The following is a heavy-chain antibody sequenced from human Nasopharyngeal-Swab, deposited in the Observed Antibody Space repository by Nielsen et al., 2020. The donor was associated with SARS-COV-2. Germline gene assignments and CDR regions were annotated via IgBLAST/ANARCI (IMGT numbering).Heavy chain of an antibody. Sequence: GESLKISCAASGFSLNRYAMSWVRQAAGKGLEWVSSINAPGGTYYGDSVKGRFTITNHNSQNTLYLQMNSLRADDAAIYYWSNDYPKLVGSSSIFDYWGQGILVTVSS. V-gene: IGHV3-23*01. D-gene: IGHD3-10*01. CDR1: GFSLNRYA. J-gene: IGHJ4*02. CDR3: SNDYPKLVGSSSIFDY. CDR2: INAPGGT.